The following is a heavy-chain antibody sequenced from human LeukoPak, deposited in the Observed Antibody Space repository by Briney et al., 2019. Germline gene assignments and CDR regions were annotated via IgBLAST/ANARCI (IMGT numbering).Heavy chain of an antibody. D-gene: IGHD3-22*01. V-gene: IGHV3-48*03. CDR3: AKDFPHYYEVPHGMDV. J-gene: IGHJ6*02. CDR2: ISVRAGTI. CDR1: GFGFGQYE. Sequence: GGSLRLSCAASGFGFGQYEMNWVRQAPGKGLEWIAYISVRAGTIYYGDSAEGRFTISRDDAKNSLYLQMNGLRVEDTAIYYCAKDFPHYYEVPHGMDVWGQGTTVAV.